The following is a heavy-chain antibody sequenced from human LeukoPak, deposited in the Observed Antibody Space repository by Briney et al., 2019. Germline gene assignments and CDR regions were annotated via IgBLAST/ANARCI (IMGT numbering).Heavy chain of an antibody. Sequence: PSETLSLTCAVYGGSFSGYYWSWIRQPPGKGLEWIGEINHSGSTNYNPSLKSRVTISVDTSKNQFSLKLSSVTAADTAVYYCARKKRVVAVAVDDYWGQGTLVTVSS. J-gene: IGHJ4*02. CDR1: GGSFSGYY. V-gene: IGHV4-34*01. D-gene: IGHD6-19*01. CDR3: ARKKRVVAVAVDDY. CDR2: INHSGST.